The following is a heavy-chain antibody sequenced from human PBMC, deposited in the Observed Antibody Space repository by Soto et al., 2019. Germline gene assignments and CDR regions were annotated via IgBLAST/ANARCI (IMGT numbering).Heavy chain of an antibody. V-gene: IGHV3-7*01. D-gene: IGHD5-18*01. CDR1: GFTFSNYW. CDR3: ARDLGTALVGFDYGMDV. CDR2: IKKDGSDK. J-gene: IGHJ6*02. Sequence: GGSLRLSCAASGFTFSNYWMSWVRQAPGKGLEWVANIKKDGSDKNYVDSVEGRFSIFRDNAKNSLYLQMYGLRAEDTAVYYCARDLGTALVGFDYGMDVWGQGTTVTVSS.